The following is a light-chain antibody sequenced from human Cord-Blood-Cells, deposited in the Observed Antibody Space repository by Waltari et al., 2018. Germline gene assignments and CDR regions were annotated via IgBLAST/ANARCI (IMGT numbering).Light chain of an antibody. CDR1: HSISSY. CDR3: QQSYSTPYS. Sequence: DIQMTHAPSSLSASVGDRVTIPCRASHSISSYLNWYQQKPGKAPKLLIYAASSLQSGVPSRFSGSGSGTDFTLTISSLQPEDFATYYCQQSYSTPYSFGQGTKLEIK. J-gene: IGKJ2*03. CDR2: AAS. V-gene: IGKV1-39*01.